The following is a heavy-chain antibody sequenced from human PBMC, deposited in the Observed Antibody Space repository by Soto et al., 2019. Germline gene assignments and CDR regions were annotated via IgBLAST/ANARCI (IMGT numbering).Heavy chain of an antibody. V-gene: IGHV4-30-2*01. CDR3: ARGGSGWAYYFDY. CDR2: IYHSGST. J-gene: IGHJ4*02. CDR1: GGSISSGGYS. Sequence: SETLSLTCAVSGGSISSGGYSWSWIRQPPGKGLEWIGYIYHSGSTYYNPSLKSRVTISVDRSKNQFSLKLSSVTAADTAVYYCARGGSGWAYYFDYWGQGTLVTVSS. D-gene: IGHD6-19*01.